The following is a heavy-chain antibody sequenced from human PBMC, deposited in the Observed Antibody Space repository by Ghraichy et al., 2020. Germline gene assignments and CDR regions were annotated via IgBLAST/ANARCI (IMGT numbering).Heavy chain of an antibody. J-gene: IGHJ4*02. CDR1: GFTFTSSA. V-gene: IGHV1-58*01. CDR2: IVVGSGNT. Sequence: SVKVSCKASGFTFTSSAVQWVRQARGQRLEWIGWIVVGSGNTNYAQKFQERVTITRDMSTSTAYMELSSLRSEDTAVYYCAAAVPHGSSGWYDYWGQGTLVTVSS. CDR3: AAAVPHGSSGWYDY. D-gene: IGHD6-19*01.